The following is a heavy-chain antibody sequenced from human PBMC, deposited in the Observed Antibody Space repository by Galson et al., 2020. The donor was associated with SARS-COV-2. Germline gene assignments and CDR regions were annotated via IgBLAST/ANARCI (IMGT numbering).Heavy chain of an antibody. CDR1: GYTFTSYG. CDR2: ISAYYCNT. J-gene: IGHJ6*02. D-gene: IGHD2-2*01. CDR3: AREGVGYCSSTSCAHFDYYYYGMDV. Sequence: TCKASGYTFTSYGISWVRQAPGQGLEWMGWISAYYCNTNYAQKLQGRVTMTTDTSTSTAYMELRSLRSDDTAVYYCAREGVGYCSSTSCAHFDYYYYGMDVWGQGTTVTVSS. V-gene: IGHV1-18*04.